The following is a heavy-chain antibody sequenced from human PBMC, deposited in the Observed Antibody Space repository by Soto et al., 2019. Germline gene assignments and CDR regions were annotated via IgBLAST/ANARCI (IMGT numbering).Heavy chain of an antibody. D-gene: IGHD2-15*01. J-gene: IGHJ4*01. CDR3: AKLVIGYCSGNTCDDY. V-gene: IGHV3-30*18. Sequence: VQLLESGGGLRQPGGSRRLSCAASGFTFSYGIHWLRQAPGKGLEWLAYISYDSSNKFYGDSWKVRFTISRDNSKNTQFLQMNSLRAEDTAVYYCAKLVIGYCSGNTCDDYWGHGTLVAVSS. CDR1: GFTFSYG. CDR2: ISYDSSNK.